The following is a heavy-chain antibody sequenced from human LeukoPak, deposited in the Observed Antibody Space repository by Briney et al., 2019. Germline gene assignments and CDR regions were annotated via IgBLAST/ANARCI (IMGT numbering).Heavy chain of an antibody. J-gene: IGHJ4*02. CDR1: GFTFSSYA. Sequence: GGSLRLSCAASGFTFSSYAMHWVRQAPGKGLEWVAVISYDGSNKYYADSVKGRFTISRDNSKNTLYLQMNSLRAEDTAVYYCARDPYGPPPVYWGQGTLVTVSS. V-gene: IGHV3-30-3*01. CDR3: ARDPYGPPPVY. CDR2: ISYDGSNK. D-gene: IGHD4-17*01.